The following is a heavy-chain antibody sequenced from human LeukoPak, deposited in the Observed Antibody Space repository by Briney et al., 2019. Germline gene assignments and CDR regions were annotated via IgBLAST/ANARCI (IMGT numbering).Heavy chain of an antibody. D-gene: IGHD3-22*01. CDR1: GFTFSDYY. Sequence: GGSLRLSCAASGFTFSDYYMSWIRQAPGKGLEWVSYISSSGRTIYYADSVKGRFTISRDNAKNSLYLQMNSLRAEDTAVYYCAKAYYYDSSGYGDAFDIWGQGTMVTVSS. V-gene: IGHV3-11*01. CDR3: AKAYYYDSSGYGDAFDI. J-gene: IGHJ3*02. CDR2: ISSSGRTI.